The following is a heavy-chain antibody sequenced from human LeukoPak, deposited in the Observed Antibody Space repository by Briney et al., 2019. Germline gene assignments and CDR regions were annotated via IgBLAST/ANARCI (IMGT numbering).Heavy chain of an antibody. V-gene: IGHV3-33*06. CDR1: GFTFSSYG. CDR2: IWYDGSNK. D-gene: IGHD6-6*01. CDR3: AKVRIAAPDDAFDI. J-gene: IGHJ3*02. Sequence: GGSLRLSCAASGFTFSSYGMHWVRQAPGKGLEWVAVIWYDGSNKYYADSVKGRFTISRDNSKNTLYLQMNSLRAEDTAVYYCAKVRIAAPDDAFDIWGQGTMVTVSS.